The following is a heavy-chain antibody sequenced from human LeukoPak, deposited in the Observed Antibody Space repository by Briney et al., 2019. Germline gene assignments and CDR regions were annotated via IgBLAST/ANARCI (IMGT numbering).Heavy chain of an antibody. Sequence: ASVKVSCKASGYTFTSYDINWVRQATGQGLEWMGWMNPNSGNTGYAQKFQGRVTVTRNTSISTAYMEPSSLRSEDTAVYYCARIQFSGNEFYYYYGMDVWGQGTTVTVSS. V-gene: IGHV1-8*01. CDR3: ARIQFSGNEFYYYYGMDV. CDR1: GYTFTSYD. D-gene: IGHD4-23*01. J-gene: IGHJ6*02. CDR2: MNPNSGNT.